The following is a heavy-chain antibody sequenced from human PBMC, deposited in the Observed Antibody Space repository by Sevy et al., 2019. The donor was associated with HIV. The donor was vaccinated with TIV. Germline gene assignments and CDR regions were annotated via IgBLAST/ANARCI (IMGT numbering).Heavy chain of an antibody. Sequence: ASVKVSCKTSGYTFTTHDINWVRLATGQGLEWMGWMNPNSGNTGYAQRFQGRVTMTRNTSISTAYMELSSLRSEDTAVYYCARFVTLFWGAKGMDVWGQGTTITVSS. CDR2: MNPNSGNT. J-gene: IGHJ6*02. V-gene: IGHV1-8*01. D-gene: IGHD3-10*01. CDR3: ARFVTLFWGAKGMDV. CDR1: GYTFTTHD.